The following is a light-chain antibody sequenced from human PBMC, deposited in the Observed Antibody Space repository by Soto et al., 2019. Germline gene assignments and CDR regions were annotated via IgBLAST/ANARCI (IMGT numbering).Light chain of an antibody. CDR3: HQYGVSPVT. CDR2: GAS. V-gene: IGKV3-20*01. J-gene: IGKJ1*01. CDR1: QGVDNY. Sequence: EILLTQSPGTLSLSPGERATLSCRASQGVDNYLAWYQQKPLQAPRLLIYGASSRATGIPDRFSGSGYGTDFTLTISRLEPEDFAVYYCHQYGVSPVTFGQGTKVDIK.